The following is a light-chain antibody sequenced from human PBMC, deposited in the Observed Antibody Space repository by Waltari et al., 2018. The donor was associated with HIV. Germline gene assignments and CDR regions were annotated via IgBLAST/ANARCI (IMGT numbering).Light chain of an antibody. Sequence: QSVLTQPPSVSAAPGQKVTISFSGSSSNIGNNSVSWYQQLPGTAPKLLIYENYKRLSGIPDRFSGSKSGPSASLGITGLQTGDEADYYCGTWDNTLRSGVFGGGTRLTVL. CDR1: SSNIGNNS. V-gene: IGLV1-51*02. CDR3: GTWDNTLRSGV. CDR2: ENY. J-gene: IGLJ2*01.